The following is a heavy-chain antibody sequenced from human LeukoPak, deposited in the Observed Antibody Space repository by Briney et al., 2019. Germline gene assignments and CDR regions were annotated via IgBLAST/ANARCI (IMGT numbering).Heavy chain of an antibody. D-gene: IGHD3-22*01. CDR1: GFTFSSYS. Sequence: GGSLRLSCAASGFTFSSYSMNWVRQAPGKGLEWVSSISSSSSYIYYADSVKGRFTISRDNAKNSLYLQMNSLRAEDTAVYCCARAHYYDSSGYYPYYFDYWGQGTLVTVSS. J-gene: IGHJ4*02. CDR2: ISSSSSYI. CDR3: ARAHYYDSSGYYPYYFDY. V-gene: IGHV3-21*01.